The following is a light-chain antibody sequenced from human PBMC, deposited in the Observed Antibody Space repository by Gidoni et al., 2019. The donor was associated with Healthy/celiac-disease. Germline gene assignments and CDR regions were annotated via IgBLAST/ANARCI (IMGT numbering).Light chain of an antibody. J-gene: IGKJ2*01. CDR1: QSVSSN. V-gene: IGKV3-15*01. Sequence: ELVMTQSPATLSVSPGERATLSCRASQSVSSNLAWYQQKPGQAPRLLIYGASTRATGIPARVSGSGSGTEFTLTISSLQSEDFAVYYCQQYNNWPPYTFXQXTKLEIK. CDR2: GAS. CDR3: QQYNNWPPYT.